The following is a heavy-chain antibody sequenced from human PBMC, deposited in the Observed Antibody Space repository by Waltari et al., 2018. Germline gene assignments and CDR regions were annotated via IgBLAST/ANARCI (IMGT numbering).Heavy chain of an antibody. V-gene: IGHV1-2*06. J-gene: IGHJ1*01. CDR3: ARKAVAGAEYFQH. D-gene: IGHD6-19*01. CDR2: INPNSGGT. Sequence: QVQLVQSGAEVKKPGSSVTVSCKASGYTFTGYYMHWVRQAPGQGLEWMGRINPNSGGTNYAQKFQGRVTMTRDTSISTAYMELSRLRSDDTAVYYCARKAVAGAEYFQHWGQGTLVTVSS. CDR1: GYTFTGYY.